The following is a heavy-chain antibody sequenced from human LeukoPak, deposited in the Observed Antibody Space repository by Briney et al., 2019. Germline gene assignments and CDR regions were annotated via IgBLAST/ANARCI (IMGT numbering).Heavy chain of an antibody. V-gene: IGHV3-13*04. Sequence: RGSLRLSCAASGFTFSSYDMHWVRQATGKGLEWVSAHGTAGDTYVTGSVKGRFTISRENAKNSLYLQMNSLRAGDTAVYYCARGLTSYDPSYFDLWGRGTLVTVAS. CDR3: ARGLTSYDPSYFDL. D-gene: IGHD5-12*01. J-gene: IGHJ2*01. CDR2: HGTAGDT. CDR1: GFTFSSYD.